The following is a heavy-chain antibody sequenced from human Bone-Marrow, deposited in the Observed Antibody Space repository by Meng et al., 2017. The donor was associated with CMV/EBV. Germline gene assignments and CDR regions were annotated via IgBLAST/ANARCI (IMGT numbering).Heavy chain of an antibody. Sequence: GSLRLSCTVSGGSISSYYWSWIRQPPGKGLEWIGYIYYSGSTNYNPSLKSRVTISVDTSKNQFALKLSSVTAADTAVYYCARVNGYCSGGSCYYYYYGMDVWGQGTTVTISS. CDR3: ARVNGYCSGGSCYYYYYGMDV. CDR1: GGSISSYY. D-gene: IGHD2-15*01. V-gene: IGHV4-59*01. J-gene: IGHJ6*02. CDR2: IYYSGST.